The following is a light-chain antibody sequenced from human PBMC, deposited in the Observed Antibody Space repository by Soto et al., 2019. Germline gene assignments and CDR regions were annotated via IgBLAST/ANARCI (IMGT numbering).Light chain of an antibody. Sequence: QSVLTQPASVSGSPGQSITISCTGTSSDIGTYNLVSWYQHYPGKAPKLMIYEGIKRPSGVSNRFAGYKSGNTAFLTISGLQAEDEADYDCCSYAGSGTDNYVFGSGPKLSVL. V-gene: IGLV2-23*01. J-gene: IGLJ1*01. CDR1: SSDIGTYNL. CDR2: EGI. CDR3: CSYAGSGTDNYV.